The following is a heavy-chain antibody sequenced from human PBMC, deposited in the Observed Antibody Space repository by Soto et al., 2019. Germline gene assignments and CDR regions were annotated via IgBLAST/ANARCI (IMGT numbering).Heavy chain of an antibody. CDR3: ARDRSLVRGPRPD. Sequence: GGSLILSCAASGVTFSSYGMHWVRQAPGKGLEWVAVISYDGSNKYYADSVKGRYTISRDNSKNTLYLQMNSLRAEDTAVYDCARDRSLVRGPRPDWGHVTRV. V-gene: IGHV3-30*03. D-gene: IGHD3-10*01. CDR1: GVTFSSYG. CDR2: ISYDGSNK. J-gene: IGHJ4*01.